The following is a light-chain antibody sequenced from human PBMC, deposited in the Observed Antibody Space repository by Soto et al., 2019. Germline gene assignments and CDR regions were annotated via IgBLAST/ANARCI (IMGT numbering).Light chain of an antibody. CDR3: AAWDDNLSGWV. CDR2: SNN. Sequence: QSVLTQPPSASGTPGQRVTISCSGSSTNIGSNTVNWYQQFPGTAPKLLIYSNNQRSSGVPDRFSGSKSGTSSSLAISALQAEDEADYYCAAWDDNLSGWVFGGGTKLTVL. CDR1: STNIGSNT. J-gene: IGLJ3*02. V-gene: IGLV1-44*01.